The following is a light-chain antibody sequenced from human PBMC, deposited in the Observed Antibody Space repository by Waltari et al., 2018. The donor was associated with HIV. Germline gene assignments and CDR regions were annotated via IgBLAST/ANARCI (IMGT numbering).Light chain of an antibody. Sequence: TVVTQEPSCYVYPGGTVKGTAAFSSGSLSTPYSPSWSQQTPGQAPRPLIYNTETRSSGVPDRFSCSILGNKAALTITGAQADNESDYYCVLYLGSGIWVFGGGTKLTVL. CDR1: SGSLSTPYS. J-gene: IGLJ2*01. V-gene: IGLV8-61*01. CDR3: VLYLGSGIWV. CDR2: NTE.